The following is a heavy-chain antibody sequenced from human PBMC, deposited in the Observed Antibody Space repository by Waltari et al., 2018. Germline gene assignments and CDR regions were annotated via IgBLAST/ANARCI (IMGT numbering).Heavy chain of an antibody. D-gene: IGHD1-26*01. CDR3: ARGVGSGRGVVH. J-gene: IGHJ4*02. Sequence: EVRLVDSGGGLVQPGGSLRLSCATSGFTFSTYWMSWVRQAPGKGLEWVANIKEDGSERNYVDSVKGRFTISRDNAKNSLYLQLNSLRAEDTALYYCARGVGSGRGVVHWGQGTLVTVSS. CDR1: GFTFSTYW. CDR2: IKEDGSER. V-gene: IGHV3-7*01.